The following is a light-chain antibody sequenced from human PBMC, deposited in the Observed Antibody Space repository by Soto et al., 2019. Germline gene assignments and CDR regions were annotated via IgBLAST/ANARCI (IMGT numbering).Light chain of an antibody. J-gene: IGKJ1*01. CDR2: GAS. V-gene: IGKV3-11*01. Sequence: EIVLTQSPATLSLSPGEWAILSVRASHSVSTDLAWSQRKPGQVPRLLIYGASNRDTGVAARFSGSGSGTDFTLTIKSLEPEDYAVYYCQQRDSWWTFGQGTKVDI. CDR1: HSVSTD. CDR3: QQRDSWWT.